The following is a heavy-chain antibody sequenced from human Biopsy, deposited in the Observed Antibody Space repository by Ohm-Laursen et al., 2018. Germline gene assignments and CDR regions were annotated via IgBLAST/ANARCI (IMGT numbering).Heavy chain of an antibody. CDR3: ARDRGSGWTDY. D-gene: IGHD6-19*01. CDR2: IYYSGST. J-gene: IGHJ4*02. V-gene: IGHV4-59*01. CDR1: GYSMSTYY. Sequence: GTLSLTCSVSGYSMSTYYWSWIRQSPGKRLEWIGHIYYSGSTNYNPSLQSRVVMSVDTSKNQFSLRLNSVTAADTATYYCARDRGSGWTDYWGQGTLVTVSS.